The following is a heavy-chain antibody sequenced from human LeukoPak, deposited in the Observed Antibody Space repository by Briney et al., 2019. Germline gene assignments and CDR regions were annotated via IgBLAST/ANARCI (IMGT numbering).Heavy chain of an antibody. CDR1: GYTFTSYY. CDR3: ARDIGSHYYDSSGYSN. CDR2: INPSGGST. D-gene: IGHD3-22*01. Sequence: ASVKVCCKASGYTFTSYYMHWVRQAPGQGLEWMGIINPSGGSTSYAQKFQGRVTMTRDTSTSTVYMELSSLRSEDTAVYYCARDIGSHYYDSSGYSNWGQGTLVTVSS. V-gene: IGHV1-46*01. J-gene: IGHJ4*02.